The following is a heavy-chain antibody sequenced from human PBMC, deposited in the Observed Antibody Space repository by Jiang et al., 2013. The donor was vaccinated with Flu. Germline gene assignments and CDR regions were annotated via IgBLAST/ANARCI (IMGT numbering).Heavy chain of an antibody. CDR3: TTGHGMDV. CDR2: LKQTDGGTT. Sequence: VQLLESGGGLVKPGGSLRLSCAASGFTFSNAWMSWVRQAPGKGLEWVGVLKQTDGGTTDYAAPVKGRFTISRDDSKNTLYLQMNSLKTEDTAVYYCTTGHGMDVWGKGTTVTVSS. V-gene: IGHV3-15*01. J-gene: IGHJ6*04. CDR1: GFTFSNAW.